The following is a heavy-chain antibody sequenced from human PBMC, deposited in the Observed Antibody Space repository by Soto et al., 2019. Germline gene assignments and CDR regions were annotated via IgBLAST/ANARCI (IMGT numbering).Heavy chain of an antibody. CDR1: GFTFSSYA. D-gene: IGHD3-22*01. Sequence: GGSLRLSCAASGFTFSSYAMHWVRQAPGKGLEWVAVISYDGSNKYYADSVKGRFTISRDNSKNTLYLQMNSLRAEDTAVYYCARDQDPYDSSGYYYDHPLVAWGQGTLVTVSS. J-gene: IGHJ5*02. CDR2: ISYDGSNK. V-gene: IGHV3-30-3*01. CDR3: ARDQDPYDSSGYYYDHPLVA.